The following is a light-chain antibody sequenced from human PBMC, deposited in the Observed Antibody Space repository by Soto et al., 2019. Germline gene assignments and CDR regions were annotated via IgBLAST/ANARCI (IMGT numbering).Light chain of an antibody. V-gene: IGKV1-39*01. Sequence: IQMTQSPSSLSASVGDRVTITCRASQSISSWLAWYQQKPGKAPRLLINAASNLQSGVPSRFRGSGSETDFTLTITSLQPEDFATYYCQQSYTTPRTFGQGTKVDI. J-gene: IGKJ1*01. CDR1: QSISSW. CDR3: QQSYTTPRT. CDR2: AAS.